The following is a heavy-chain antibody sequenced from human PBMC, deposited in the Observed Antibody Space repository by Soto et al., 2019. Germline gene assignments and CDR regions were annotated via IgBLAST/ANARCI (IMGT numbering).Heavy chain of an antibody. Sequence: PGGSLRLSCAASGFTCSSYWMSWVRQAPGKGLEWVANIKQDGSEKYYVDSVRGRFTISRDNAKNSLYLQMNSLRAEDTAVYYCARDLGIPPDYFDYWGQGTLVTVSS. V-gene: IGHV3-7*01. D-gene: IGHD6-13*01. CDR3: ARDLGIPPDYFDY. CDR1: GFTCSSYW. J-gene: IGHJ4*02. CDR2: IKQDGSEK.